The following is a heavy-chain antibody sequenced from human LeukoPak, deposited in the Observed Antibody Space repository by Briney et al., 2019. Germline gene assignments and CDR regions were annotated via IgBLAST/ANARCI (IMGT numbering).Heavy chain of an antibody. Sequence: GGSLRLSCAASGFTFSNYGMHWVRQAPGKGLEWVSGISAGGGATYSADSVKGRFSISRNNSKNTLYLHMSSLRAEDTAIYYCAKDRQQLANFDCWGQGALVTVSS. CDR1: GFTFSNYG. CDR2: ISAGGGAT. V-gene: IGHV3-23*01. CDR3: AKDRQQLANFDC. J-gene: IGHJ4*02. D-gene: IGHD6-13*01.